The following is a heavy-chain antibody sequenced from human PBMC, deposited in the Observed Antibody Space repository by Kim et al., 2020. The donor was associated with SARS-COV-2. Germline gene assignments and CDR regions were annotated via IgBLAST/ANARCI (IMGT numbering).Heavy chain of an antibody. V-gene: IGHV4-59*08. Sequence: SETLSLTCTVSGGSISSYYWSWIRQPPGKGLEWIGYIYYSGSTNYNPSLKSRVTISVDTSKNQFSLKLSSVTAADTAVYYCARGKEGAYSRTFDYWGQGTLVTVSS. CDR2: IYYSGST. J-gene: IGHJ4*02. CDR3: ARGKEGAYSRTFDY. CDR1: GGSISSYY. D-gene: IGHD6-13*01.